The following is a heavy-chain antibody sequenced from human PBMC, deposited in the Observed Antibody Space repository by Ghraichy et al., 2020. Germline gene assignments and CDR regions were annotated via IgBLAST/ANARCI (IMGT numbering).Heavy chain of an antibody. CDR1: GGSISSYY. Sequence: SETLSLTCTVSGGSISSYYWSWIRQPPGKGLEWIGYISYSGSTNYNPSLKSRVTISVDTSKNQFSLKLSSVTAADTAVYYCARDYGEVPAAPTFDYWGQGTLVTVSS. J-gene: IGHJ4*02. CDR2: ISYSGST. D-gene: IGHD2-2*01. V-gene: IGHV4-59*01. CDR3: ARDYGEVPAAPTFDY.